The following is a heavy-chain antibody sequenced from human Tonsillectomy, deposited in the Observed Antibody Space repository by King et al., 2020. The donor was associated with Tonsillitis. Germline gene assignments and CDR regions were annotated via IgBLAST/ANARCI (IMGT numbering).Heavy chain of an antibody. CDR3: ARRSSRIVLEPFDI. CDR2: IYPDDSDI. Sequence: DVQLVESGAEVKKPGESLEISCKGSEYSFTSYWIAWVRQMPGKGLELMGIIYPDDSDIRYSPSFQGHVTISADKSINTAYLQWSSLQASDTAMYYCARRSSRIVLEPFDIWGQGTMVTVSS. D-gene: IGHD1-26*01. CDR1: EYSFTSYW. J-gene: IGHJ3*02. V-gene: IGHV5-51*01.